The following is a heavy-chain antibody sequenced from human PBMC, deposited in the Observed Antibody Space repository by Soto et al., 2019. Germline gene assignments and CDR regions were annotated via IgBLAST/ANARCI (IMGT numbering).Heavy chain of an antibody. J-gene: IGHJ5*02. CDR3: ATVTSAKSSDTPSYYPYFDP. CDR1: GFSINNDYY. Sequence: SETLTLTCTVSGFSINNDYYWSWIREPPGKGQEWIGHICYSAGTFYSPSLKSRLAFSGDTSKNPDSLRLSSLTAADTAVYYCATVTSAKSSDTPSYYPYFDPWGQGTLVTVSS. D-gene: IGHD2-15*01. CDR2: ICYSAGT. V-gene: IGHV4-30-4*01.